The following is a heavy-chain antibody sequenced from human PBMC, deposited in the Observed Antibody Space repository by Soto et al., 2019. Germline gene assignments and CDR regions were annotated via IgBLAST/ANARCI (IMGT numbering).Heavy chain of an antibody. CDR1: GGTFSSYA. D-gene: IGHD2-21*02. CDR2: IIPIFGTA. V-gene: IGHV1-69*12. J-gene: IGHJ3*02. CDR3: ARRISCGGDCYSAAFDI. Sequence: QVQLVQSGAEVKKPGSSVKVSCKASGGTFSSYAISWVRQAPGQGLEWMGGIIPIFGTANYAQKFQGRVTITADESTSTAYMELSSLRSEDTAVYYCARRISCGGDCYSAAFDIWGQGTMVTVSS.